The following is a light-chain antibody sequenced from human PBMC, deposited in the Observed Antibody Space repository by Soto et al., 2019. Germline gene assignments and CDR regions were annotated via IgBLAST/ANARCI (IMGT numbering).Light chain of an antibody. CDR1: QSVSKY. CDR3: QQCSNWPPIT. Sequence: EVVLTQSPDTLSLSPGERATLSCRASQSVSKYLAWYQQKPGQAHRLLIYDASNRATDIPARFSGSGSGTDFTLTISSLEPEDFATYYCQQCSNWPPITFGQGTRLEIK. CDR2: DAS. J-gene: IGKJ5*01. V-gene: IGKV3-11*01.